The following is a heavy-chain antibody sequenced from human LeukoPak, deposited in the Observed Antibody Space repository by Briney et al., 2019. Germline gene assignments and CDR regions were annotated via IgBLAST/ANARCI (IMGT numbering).Heavy chain of an antibody. CDR1: RGTFSSYA. J-gene: IGHJ6*03. CDR2: IIPIFGTA. D-gene: IGHD4-17*01. CDR3: ARTPPVTVTTYPYYYYYCMDV. Sequence: SVKVSCKASRGTFSSYAISWVRQAPGQGLEWMGRIIPIFGTANYAQKFQGRVTITTDESTSTAYMELSSLRSEDTAVYYCARTPPVTVTTYPYYYYYCMDVWGKGNTVTVSS. V-gene: IGHV1-69*05.